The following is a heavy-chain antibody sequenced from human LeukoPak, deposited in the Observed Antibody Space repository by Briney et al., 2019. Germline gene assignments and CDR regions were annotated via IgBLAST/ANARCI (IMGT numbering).Heavy chain of an antibody. Sequence: GGSLRLSCAASGFTFSTYSMNWVRQAPGKGLEWVSSISSSSSYIYYADSVRGRFTISRDNAKNSLYLQMNSLRAEDTAVYCCARDYYDSPYDLWGRGTLVTVSS. CDR3: ARDYYDSPYDL. J-gene: IGHJ2*01. D-gene: IGHD3-22*01. CDR1: GFTFSTYS. CDR2: ISSSSSYI. V-gene: IGHV3-21*01.